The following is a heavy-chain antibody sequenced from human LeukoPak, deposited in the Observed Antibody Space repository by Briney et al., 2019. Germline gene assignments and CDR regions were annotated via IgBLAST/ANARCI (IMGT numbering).Heavy chain of an antibody. CDR1: GFTFSTYA. J-gene: IGHJ4*02. D-gene: IGHD6-19*01. CDR3: AKDESVSGWWGGYFDY. V-gene: IGHV3-23*01. Sequence: GGSLRLSCVGSGFTFSTYAMRWVRQAPGKGLEWVSAISGSGTRTSVKGRFTVSRDNSKNTLYLQMNSLRAEDTAVYYCAKDESVSGWWGGYFDYWGQGTLVTVS. CDR2: ISGSGTRT.